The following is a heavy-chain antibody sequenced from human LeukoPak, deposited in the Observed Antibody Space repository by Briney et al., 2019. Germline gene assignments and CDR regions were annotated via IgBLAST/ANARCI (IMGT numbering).Heavy chain of an antibody. CDR3: ARSPPTRPMIVLFMDP. Sequence: ASVKVSCKASGYTFTSYGISWVRQAPGQGLEWMGWISAYNGNTNYAQKLQGRVTMTTDTSTSTAYMELRSLRSDDTAVYYCARSPPTRPMIVLFMDPGGRGTLSPSPQ. CDR2: ISAYNGNT. J-gene: IGHJ5*02. V-gene: IGHV1-18*01. D-gene: IGHD3-22*01. CDR1: GYTFTSYG.